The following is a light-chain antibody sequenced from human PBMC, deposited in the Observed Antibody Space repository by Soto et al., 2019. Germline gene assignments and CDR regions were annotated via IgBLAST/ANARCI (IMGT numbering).Light chain of an antibody. CDR2: AAS. Sequence: DIQMTQSPSSLSASVGDRVTITCRASQSISSYLNWYQQKPGKAPKLLIYAASSLQSGVPSRFSGSGSETDLTLTISSLQPEDFATYYCQQSYSTPPWTFGQGTKVEIK. V-gene: IGKV1-39*01. CDR1: QSISSY. CDR3: QQSYSTPPWT. J-gene: IGKJ1*01.